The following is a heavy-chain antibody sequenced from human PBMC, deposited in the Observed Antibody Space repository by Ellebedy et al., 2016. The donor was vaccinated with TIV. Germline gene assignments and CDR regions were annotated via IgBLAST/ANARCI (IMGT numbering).Heavy chain of an antibody. J-gene: IGHJ6*02. Sequence: SETLSLTCTVSGGSISSYYWSWIRQPPGKGLEWIGYIYYSGSTNYNPSLKSRVTISVDTSKNQFSLKLSSVTAADTAVYYCARDFRIAAAASATYYYYYGMDVWGQGTTVTVSS. D-gene: IGHD6-13*01. V-gene: IGHV4-59*12. CDR3: ARDFRIAAAASATYYYYYGMDV. CDR1: GGSISSYY. CDR2: IYYSGST.